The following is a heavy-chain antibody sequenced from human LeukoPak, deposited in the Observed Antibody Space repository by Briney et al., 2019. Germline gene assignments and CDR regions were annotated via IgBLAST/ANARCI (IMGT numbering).Heavy chain of an antibody. J-gene: IGHJ3*02. V-gene: IGHV1-69*05. D-gene: IGHD2-15*01. CDR3: ARDDKGINAFDI. Sequence: ASVKVSCKASGYTFTGYYMHWVRQAPGQGLEWMGGIIPIFGTANYAQKFQGRVTITTDESTSTAYMELSSLRSEDTAVYYCARDDKGINAFDIWGQGTMVTVSS. CDR1: GYTFTGYY. CDR2: IIPIFGTA.